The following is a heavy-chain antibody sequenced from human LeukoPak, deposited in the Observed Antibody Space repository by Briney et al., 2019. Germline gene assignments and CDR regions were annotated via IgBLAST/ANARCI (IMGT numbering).Heavy chain of an antibody. V-gene: IGHV1-69*05. J-gene: IGHJ4*02. CDR3: VSSSKIVGATHFDY. CDR1: GGTFSSYA. D-gene: IGHD1-26*01. Sequence: GSSVKVSCKASGGTFSSYAISWVRQAPGQGLEWMGGIIPIFGTANYAQKFQGRVTITTDESTSTAYMELSSLRSEDTAVYYCVSSSKIVGATHFDYWGQGTLVTASS. CDR2: IIPIFGTA.